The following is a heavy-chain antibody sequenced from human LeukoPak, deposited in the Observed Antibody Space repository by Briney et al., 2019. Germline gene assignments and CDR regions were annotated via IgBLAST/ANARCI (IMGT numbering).Heavy chain of an antibody. D-gene: IGHD6-19*01. J-gene: IGHJ3*01. CDR2: ISGNGATT. Sequence: GGSLRLSCTASGFTFRSYAMSWVRKAPGPGLELVSGISGNGATTYQADSVKGRFTISRDNSKNTIYLQMNSLRGEDTAVYYCTKRLGSGSILEAFDVWGQGTMVTV. V-gene: IGHV3-23*01. CDR1: GFTFRSYA. CDR3: TKRLGSGSILEAFDV.